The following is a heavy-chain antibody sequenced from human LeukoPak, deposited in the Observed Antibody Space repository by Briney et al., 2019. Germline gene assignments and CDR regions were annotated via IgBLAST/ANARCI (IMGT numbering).Heavy chain of an antibody. CDR3: ARGDYYDSSLDY. CDR1: GGSVSSYY. D-gene: IGHD3-22*01. CDR2: IYTSGST. V-gene: IGHV4-4*07. Sequence: SETLSLTCTVSGGSVSSYYWSWIRQPAGKGLEWIGRIYTSGSTNYNPSPKSRVTMSVDTSKNQFSLKLSSVTAADTAVYYCARGDYYDSSLDYWGQGTLVTVSS. J-gene: IGHJ4*02.